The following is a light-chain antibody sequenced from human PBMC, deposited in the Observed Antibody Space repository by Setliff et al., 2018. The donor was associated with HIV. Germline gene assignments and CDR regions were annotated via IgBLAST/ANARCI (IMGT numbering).Light chain of an antibody. CDR2: EVS. J-gene: IGLJ1*01. CDR3: CSYAGSSTYV. Sequence: QSVLTQPASVSGSPGQAITISCTGNNSDIGTYDLVSWYQQHPGKAPKLMIYEVSKRPSGVSNRFSGSKSGNTASLTISGLQAEDEADYYCCSYAGSSTYVFGTGTKVTVL. V-gene: IGLV2-23*02. CDR1: NSDIGTYDL.